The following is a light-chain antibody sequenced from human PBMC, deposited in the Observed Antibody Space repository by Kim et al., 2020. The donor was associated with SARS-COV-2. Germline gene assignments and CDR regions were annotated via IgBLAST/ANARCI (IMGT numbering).Light chain of an antibody. CDR3: QQYKNWPLT. J-gene: IGKJ4*01. CDR1: QIISNN. Sequence: EIVMTQSPAALSVSPGEGATLSCRASQIISNNVAWYQQKPGQAPRLLIYGASTRATGIPARFSGSGSGAEFSLTISSLQSEDFAVYYCQQYKNWPLTFGGETKVDIK. CDR2: GAS. V-gene: IGKV3-15*01.